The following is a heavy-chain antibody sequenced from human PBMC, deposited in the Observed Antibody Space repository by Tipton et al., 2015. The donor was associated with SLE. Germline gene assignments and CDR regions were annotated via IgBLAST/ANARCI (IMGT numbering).Heavy chain of an antibody. Sequence: TLSLTCTVSGGSISSGAHYWSWIRQSAGKGLEWIGRIYASGSTSGSTNYNPSLKSRVTISVDTSKNQFSLKLSSVTVADTAVYYCARAGILTGYYPSFDYWGQGNLVTVSS. CDR1: GGSISSGAHY. J-gene: IGHJ4*02. D-gene: IGHD3-9*01. CDR3: ARAGILTGYYPSFDY. CDR2: IYASGSTSGST. V-gene: IGHV4-61*02.